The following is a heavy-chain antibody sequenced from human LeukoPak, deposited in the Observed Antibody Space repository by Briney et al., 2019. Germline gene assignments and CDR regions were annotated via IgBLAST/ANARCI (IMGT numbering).Heavy chain of an antibody. D-gene: IGHD6-19*01. CDR1: GFTFSNYA. CDR2: INQDGSAK. V-gene: IGHV3-7*01. Sequence: GGSLRLSCAASGFTFSNYAMSWVRQAPGKGLEWVANINQDGSAKYYVDSVKGRFTISRDNARNSMYLQMNSLRAEDTAVYYCARGVYSSGWYQVEYWGQGTLVTVSS. J-gene: IGHJ4*02. CDR3: ARGVYSSGWYQVEY.